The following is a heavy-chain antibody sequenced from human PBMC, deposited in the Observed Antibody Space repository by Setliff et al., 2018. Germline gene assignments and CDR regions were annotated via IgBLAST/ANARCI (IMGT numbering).Heavy chain of an antibody. Sequence: GASVKVSCKASGGTFSSYAISWVRQAPGQGLEWMGGIIPIFGTANYAQKFQGRVTITADESTSTAYMELSSLRSEDTAVYYCARDIIVDFIRGGGWFDPWGQGTLVTVSS. J-gene: IGHJ5*02. CDR1: GGTFSSYA. V-gene: IGHV1-69*13. CDR2: IIPIFGTA. D-gene: IGHD3-22*01. CDR3: ARDIIVDFIRGGGWFDP.